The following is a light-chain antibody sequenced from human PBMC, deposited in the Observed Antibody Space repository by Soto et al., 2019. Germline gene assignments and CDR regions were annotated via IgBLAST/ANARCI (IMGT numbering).Light chain of an antibody. CDR3: KSYTSRRTYV. CDR1: SADVGAYNS. Sequence: QSVLTQPASVSGSPGQSITISCTGISADVGAYNSVSWYQHHPGKAPKLIIYDVSSRSSGVSSRFSGSKSDNTASLTISGLQADDEADYYCKSYTSRRTYVFGTGTKLTVL. CDR2: DVS. J-gene: IGLJ1*01. V-gene: IGLV2-14*03.